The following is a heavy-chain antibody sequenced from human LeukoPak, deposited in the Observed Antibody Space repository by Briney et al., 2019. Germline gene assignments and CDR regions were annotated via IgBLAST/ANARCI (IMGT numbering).Heavy chain of an antibody. D-gene: IGHD3-10*01. CDR1: GGTFSSYA. CDR2: IIPIFGTA. J-gene: IGHJ3*02. Sequence: ASVKVSCKASGGTFSSYAISWVRQAPGQGLEWMGGIIPIFGTANYAQKFQGRVTITADKSTSTAYMELSSLRSEDTAVYYCARDLRLDPGSDAFDIWGQGTMVTVSS. V-gene: IGHV1-69*06. CDR3: ARDLRLDPGSDAFDI.